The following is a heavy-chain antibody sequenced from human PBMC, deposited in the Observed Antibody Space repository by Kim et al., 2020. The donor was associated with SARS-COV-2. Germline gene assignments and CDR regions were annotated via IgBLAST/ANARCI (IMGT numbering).Heavy chain of an antibody. Sequence: GGSLRLSCAASGFTVSSNSMSWVRQAPGKGLEWVSVIYSGGSTYYADSVKGRFTISRHNSKNTLYLQMNSLRAEDTAVYHCATDCGGDCPNFDYWGQGTLVTVSS. CDR2: IYSGGST. V-gene: IGHV3-53*04. D-gene: IGHD2-21*02. CDR3: ATDCGGDCPNFDY. J-gene: IGHJ4*02. CDR1: GFTVSSNS.